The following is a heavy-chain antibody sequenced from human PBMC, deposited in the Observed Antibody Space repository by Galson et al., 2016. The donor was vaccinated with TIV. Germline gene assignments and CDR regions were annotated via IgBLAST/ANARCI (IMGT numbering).Heavy chain of an antibody. D-gene: IGHD5-18*01. CDR3: ARHGDTATGDAFDI. CDR2: ISDDATTT. J-gene: IGHJ3*02. Sequence: SLRLSCAASGFTLSRFWMHWVRQAPGKGLVWVSRISDDATTTTYADSVKGRFTISRDNTKNTLHLQMNSLRADDTAVYYCARHGDTATGDAFDIWGQGTMVTVSS. V-gene: IGHV3-74*01. CDR1: GFTLSRFW.